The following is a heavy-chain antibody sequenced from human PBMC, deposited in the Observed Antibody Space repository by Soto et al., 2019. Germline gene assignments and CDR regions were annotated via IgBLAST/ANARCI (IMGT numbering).Heavy chain of an antibody. CDR2: ISAYNGNT. J-gene: IGHJ3*02. CDR1: DYTFTNYG. V-gene: IGHV1-18*01. CDR3: ARSSSGPPPDAFDI. D-gene: IGHD6-19*01. Sequence: VASVKVSCKASDYTFTNYGISWVRQAPGQGLEWMGWISAYNGNTNYAQKLQGRVTMTTDTSTSTAYMELRSLRSDDTAVYYCARSSSGPPPDAFDIWGQGTMVTVSS.